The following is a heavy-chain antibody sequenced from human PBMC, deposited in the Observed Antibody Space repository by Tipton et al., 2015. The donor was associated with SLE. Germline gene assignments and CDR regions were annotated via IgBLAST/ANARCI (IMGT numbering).Heavy chain of an antibody. Sequence: SLRLSCAASGFTLSDYYIDWVRQAPGKGLEWVGRSRNKASLYSTEYAASVKGRFTISRDDSKNSLFLQMNSLKTEDTAVYYCARDPLGNWGGYFDLWGRGTLVTVSS. J-gene: IGHJ2*01. CDR1: GFTLSDYY. CDR2: SRNKASLYST. D-gene: IGHD7-27*01. V-gene: IGHV3-72*01. CDR3: ARDPLGNWGGYFDL.